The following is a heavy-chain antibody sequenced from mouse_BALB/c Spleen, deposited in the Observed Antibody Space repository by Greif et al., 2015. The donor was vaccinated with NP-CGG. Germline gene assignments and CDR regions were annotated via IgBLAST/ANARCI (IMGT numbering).Heavy chain of an antibody. CDR1: GYTFTDYA. V-gene: IGHV1S137*01. CDR2: ISTYYGDA. Sequence: VQLVESGAELVRPGVSVKISCKGSGYTFTDYAMHWVKQSHAKSLEWIGVISTYYGDASYNQKFKGKATMTVDKSSSTAYMELARLTSEDSAIYYCARWITGDYYAMDYWGQGTSVTVSS. D-gene: IGHD2-4*01. J-gene: IGHJ4*01. CDR3: ARWITGDYYAMDY.